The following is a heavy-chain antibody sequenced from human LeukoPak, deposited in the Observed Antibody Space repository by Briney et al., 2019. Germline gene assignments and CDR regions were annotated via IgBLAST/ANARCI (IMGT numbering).Heavy chain of an antibody. CDR1: GFTFSNEW. CDR2: ISGSGGST. CDR3: AKDSFGQWLPDY. J-gene: IGHJ4*02. Sequence: PGGSLRLSCAASGFTFSNEWMSWVRQAPGKGLEWVSAISGSGGSTYYADSVKGRFTISRDNSKNTLYLQMNSLRAEDTAIYYCAKDSFGQWLPDYWGQGTLVTVSS. D-gene: IGHD6-19*01. V-gene: IGHV3-23*01.